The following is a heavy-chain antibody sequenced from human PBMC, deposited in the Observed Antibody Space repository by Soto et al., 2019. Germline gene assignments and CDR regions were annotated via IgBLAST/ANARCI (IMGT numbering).Heavy chain of an antibody. CDR1: GGSISSYY. V-gene: IGHV4-59*01. CDR3: ARESGAAVAGLGRIYYYNGMDX. Sequence: SETLSLTCTVSGGSISSYYWSWIRQPPGKGLEWIGYIYYSGSTNYNPSLKSRVTISVDTSKNQFSLKLSSVTAADTAVYYCARESGAAVAGLGRIYYYNGMDXWGQGTTVTVSS. D-gene: IGHD6-19*01. CDR2: IYYSGST. J-gene: IGHJ6*02.